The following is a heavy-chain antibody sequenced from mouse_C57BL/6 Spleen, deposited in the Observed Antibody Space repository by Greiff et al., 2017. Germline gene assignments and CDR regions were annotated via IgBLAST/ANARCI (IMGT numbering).Heavy chain of an antibody. CDR3: ARLGDDGYHFDY. CDR1: GYTFTDYN. CDR2: INPNNGGT. Sequence: VQLQQSGPELVKPGASVKIPCKASGYTFTDYNMDWVKQSHGKSLEWIGDINPNNGGTIYNQKFKGKATLTVDKSSSTAYMELRSLTSEDTAVYYCARLGDDGYHFDYWGQGTTLTVSS. J-gene: IGHJ2*01. V-gene: IGHV1-18*01. D-gene: IGHD2-3*01.